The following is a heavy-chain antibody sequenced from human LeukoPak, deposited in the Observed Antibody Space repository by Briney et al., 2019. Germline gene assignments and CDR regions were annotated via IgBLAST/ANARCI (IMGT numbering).Heavy chain of an antibody. D-gene: IGHD1-26*01. CDR2: ISGSGGST. V-gene: IGHV3-23*01. J-gene: IGHJ4*02. CDR1: GFTFSSYA. CDR3: AKDTLNSGSYF. Sequence: PGGSLRLSCAASGFTFSSYAMSWVRQAPGKGLEWVSAISGSGGSTYYADSVKGRFTISRDNSMNTLYLQMNSLRAEDAAVYYCAKDTLNSGSYFWGQGTLVTVSS.